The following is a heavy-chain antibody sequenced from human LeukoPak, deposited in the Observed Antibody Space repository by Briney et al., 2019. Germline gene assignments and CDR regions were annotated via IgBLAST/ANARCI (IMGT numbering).Heavy chain of an antibody. CDR3: ARDAARIMITFGGVGIDP. V-gene: IGHV4-39*07. Sequence: PSETLSLTCTVSGGSISSSSYYWGWIRQPPGKGLEWIGEINHSGSTNYNPSLKSRVTISVDTSKNQFSLKLSSVTAADTAVYYCARDAARIMITFGGVGIDPWGQGTLVTVSS. CDR2: INHSGST. J-gene: IGHJ5*02. D-gene: IGHD3-16*01. CDR1: GGSISSSSYY.